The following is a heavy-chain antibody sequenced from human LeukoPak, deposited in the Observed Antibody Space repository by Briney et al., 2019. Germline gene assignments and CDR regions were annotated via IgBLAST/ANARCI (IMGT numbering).Heavy chain of an antibody. CDR2: TSGSGAYK. V-gene: IGHV3-23*01. D-gene: IGHD3-10*01. CDR1: GFTVSNSY. Sequence: PGGSLRLSCAASGFTVSNSYMSWVRQAPGQGLEWVAVTSGSGAYKHYPDAVRGRFAISRDNSKSTLYLQMTSLRAEDTAVYYCAKTLKPLWFGELFAFDYWGQGTLVTVS. J-gene: IGHJ4*02. CDR3: AKTLKPLWFGELFAFDY.